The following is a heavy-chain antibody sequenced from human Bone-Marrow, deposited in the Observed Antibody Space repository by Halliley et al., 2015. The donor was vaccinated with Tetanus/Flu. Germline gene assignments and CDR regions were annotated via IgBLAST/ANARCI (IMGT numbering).Heavy chain of an antibody. V-gene: IGHV4-59*01. CDR2: IFYSGTP. J-gene: IGHJ4*02. CDR3: AGGSGWTAEN. Sequence: GKGLEWFGNIFYSGTPNSNPSLNGRVPMSFDPSESQFSLKLSSVTSADTAVYYCAGGSGWTAENWGQGTLVTVSS. D-gene: IGHD6-19*01.